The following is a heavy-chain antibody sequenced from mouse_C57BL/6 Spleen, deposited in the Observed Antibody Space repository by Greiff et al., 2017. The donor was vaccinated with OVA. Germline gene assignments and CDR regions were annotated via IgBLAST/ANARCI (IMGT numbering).Heavy chain of an antibody. CDR3: ARAPSMITTRAMDY. CDR1: GFTFSSYA. CDR2: ISDGGSYT. J-gene: IGHJ4*01. Sequence: EVQGVESGGGLVKPGGSLKLSCAASGFTFSSYAMSWVRQTPEKRLEWVGTISDGGSYTYYPDNVKGLFTNSRDNAKNNLYLQMSHLKSEDTTMYYCARAPSMITTRAMDYWGQGTSVTVSS. D-gene: IGHD2-4*01. V-gene: IGHV5-4*01.